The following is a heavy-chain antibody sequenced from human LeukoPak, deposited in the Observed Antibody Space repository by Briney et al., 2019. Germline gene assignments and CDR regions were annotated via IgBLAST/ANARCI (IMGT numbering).Heavy chain of an antibody. J-gene: IGHJ4*02. CDR3: ARYDGGSGPFDY. V-gene: IGHV3-23*01. CDR1: GFTFSNEA. D-gene: IGHD3-10*01. CDR2: ISPGGGTT. Sequence: GGSLRLSCAVSGFTFSNEAMGWVRQLRGGGLEWVSTISPGGGTTYYAESMKGRFTVSRDNSKNTLYLQMNSLRAEDTAVYYCARYDGGSGPFDYWGQGTLVTVSS.